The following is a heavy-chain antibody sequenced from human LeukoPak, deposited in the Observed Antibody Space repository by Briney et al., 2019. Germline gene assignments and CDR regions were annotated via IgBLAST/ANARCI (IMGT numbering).Heavy chain of an antibody. D-gene: IGHD6-13*01. Sequence: ASVKVSCKASGYTFTSYYMHWVRQAPGQGLEWMGWIHIYRGNTNYAQKFQGRVTMATDTSTSTVYMEVRGLRSDDTAMDYCARDVGITVADSFDPWGQGTLVTVSS. V-gene: IGHV1-18*04. J-gene: IGHJ5*02. CDR2: IHIYRGNT. CDR1: GYTFTSYY. CDR3: ARDVGITVADSFDP.